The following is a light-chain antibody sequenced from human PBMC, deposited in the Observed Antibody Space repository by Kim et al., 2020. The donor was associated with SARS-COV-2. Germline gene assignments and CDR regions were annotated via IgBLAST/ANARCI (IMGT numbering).Light chain of an antibody. CDR2: GNN. J-gene: IGLJ2*01. CDR3: ATRDRRNHVL. V-gene: IGLV3-19*01. CDR1: NLRSYF. Sequence: SSELTQDPTVSVALGQTVTITCPGDNLRSYFASWYQQKPGQAPVLVMFGNNHRPSGISDRFSGSSSRNTGALTITGAQAEDEADYYCATRDRRNHVLFGGGTRLTVL.